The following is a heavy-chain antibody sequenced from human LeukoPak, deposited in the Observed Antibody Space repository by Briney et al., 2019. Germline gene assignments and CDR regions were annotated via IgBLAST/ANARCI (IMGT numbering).Heavy chain of an antibody. CDR2: IYYSGST. D-gene: IGHD3-22*01. Sequence: SETLSLTCTVSGGSISSGGYYWSWIRQHPGKGLEWIGYIYYSGSTNYNPSLKSRVTISADTSKNQFSLKLSSVTAADTAVYYCARHGAREYDYYDSSGYSNFDYWGQGTLVTVSS. CDR1: GGSISSGGYY. J-gene: IGHJ4*02. V-gene: IGHV4-61*08. CDR3: ARHGAREYDYYDSSGYSNFDY.